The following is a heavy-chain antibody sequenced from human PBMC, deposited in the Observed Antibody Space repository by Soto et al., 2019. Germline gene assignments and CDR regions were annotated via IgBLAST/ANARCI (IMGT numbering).Heavy chain of an antibody. J-gene: IGHJ6*02. Sequence: QVQLVQSGAEVKKPGSSVKVSCKTSGVSFNNNGIGWVRQAPGHGLEWMGGVSPPFRTSNYARKFQGRISITADAYTGIVNTERRRLTSQDTAQYYCARVLYYGSGSYSPYGMDAWGQGTTVTVSS. CDR2: VSPPFRTS. CDR1: GVSFNNNG. D-gene: IGHD3-10*01. V-gene: IGHV1-69*01. CDR3: ARVLYYGSGSYSPYGMDA.